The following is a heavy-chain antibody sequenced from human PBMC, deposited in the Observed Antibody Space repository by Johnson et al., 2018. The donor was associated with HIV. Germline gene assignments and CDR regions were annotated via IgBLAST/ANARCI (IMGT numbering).Heavy chain of an antibody. J-gene: IGHJ3*02. V-gene: IGHV3-30*18. CDR3: ANALILDAFNI. CDR1: GFTFSSYG. CDR2: ISFDAINK. D-gene: IGHD2-21*01. Sequence: QVQLVESGGGVVQPGRSLRLSCAASGFTFSSYGMHWVRQAPGKGLEWVAVISFDAINKYYADSVKGRFTISRDISKNTLYLQMNSLTAEDTAVYYCANALILDAFNIWGKGTMVTVSS.